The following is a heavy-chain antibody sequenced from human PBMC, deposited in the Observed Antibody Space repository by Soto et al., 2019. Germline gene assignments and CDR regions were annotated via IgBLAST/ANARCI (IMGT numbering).Heavy chain of an antibody. V-gene: IGHV4-39*01. D-gene: IGHD6-19*01. CDR3: ARRTVNIRTFYSGLKTHCFDY. CDR2: IYYSGST. J-gene: IGHJ4*02. Sequence: QLQLQESGPGLVKPSETLSLTCAVSGGSISSSSYYWGWIRQPPGKGLEWIGRIYYSGSTYYTPSLQGRVAISVVTSKNQFSMKLNSVTAADTAVYYCARRTVNIRTFYSGLKTHCFDYWGQGTLVTVSS. CDR1: GGSISSSSYY.